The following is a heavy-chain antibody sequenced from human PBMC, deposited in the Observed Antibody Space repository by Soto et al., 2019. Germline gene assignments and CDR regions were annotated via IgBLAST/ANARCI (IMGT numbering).Heavy chain of an antibody. J-gene: IGHJ6*02. CDR3: ARDMWGANWNYVQPAYYYYNGMDV. CDR2: IYYSGST. Sequence: SETLSLTCTVSGGSISSGDYYWSWIRQPPGKGLEWIGYIYYSGSTYYNPSLKNQVTIPVDTSKNQFSLKLGSVTAADTAVYYCARDMWGANWNYVQPAYYYYNGMDVWGQGTTVTVSS. CDR1: GGSISSGDYY. D-gene: IGHD1-7*01. V-gene: IGHV4-30-4*01.